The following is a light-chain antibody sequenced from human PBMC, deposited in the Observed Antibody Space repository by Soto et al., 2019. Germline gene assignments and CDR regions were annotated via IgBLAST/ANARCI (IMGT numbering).Light chain of an antibody. V-gene: IGKV1-33*01. Sequence: IQMTQSPSSLSVSVGDRVTITWKASQDIGKNLNWYQQKPGKAPKLLIYDASNLETGVPSSFSGSGSGTDFTFPISRLQPEDIATYYCQHYDNLPPVTFGQGTRLEIK. CDR3: QHYDNLPPVT. CDR1: QDIGKN. J-gene: IGKJ5*01. CDR2: DAS.